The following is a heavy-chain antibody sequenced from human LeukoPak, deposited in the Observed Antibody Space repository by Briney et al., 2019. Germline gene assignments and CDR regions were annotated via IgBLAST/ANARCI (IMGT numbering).Heavy chain of an antibody. CDR1: GCNFTTYW. CDR3: ARNHDFDI. J-gene: IGHJ3*02. CDR2: LYPGDFDT. Sequence: GASLQISCKGSGCNFTTYWIGWVRQMPGKGLEWMGILYPGDFDTRYSPSFQGQVTFSADKSINTAYLQWSSLKASDTAMYYCARNHDFDIWGQGTMVTVSS. V-gene: IGHV5-51*01.